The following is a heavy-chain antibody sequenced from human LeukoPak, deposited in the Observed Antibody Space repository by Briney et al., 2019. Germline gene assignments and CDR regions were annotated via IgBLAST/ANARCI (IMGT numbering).Heavy chain of an antibody. CDR1: GGSISSYY. V-gene: IGHV4-59*08. CDR2: IYYSGST. Sequence: PSETLSLTCTVSGGSISSYYWSWIRQPPGKGLEWIGYIYYSGSTNYNPSLKSRVTISVDTSKNQFSLKLSSVTAADTAVYYCARRRFDGDFDYWGQGTLVTVSS. D-gene: IGHD3-16*01. J-gene: IGHJ4*02. CDR3: ARRRFDGDFDY.